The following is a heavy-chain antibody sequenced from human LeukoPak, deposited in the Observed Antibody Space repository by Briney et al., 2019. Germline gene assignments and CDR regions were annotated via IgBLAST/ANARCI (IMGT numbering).Heavy chain of an antibody. V-gene: IGHV3-23*01. CDR2: ISGSGIST. J-gene: IGHJ4*02. D-gene: IGHD3-10*01. CDR3: AKVKGSYGSGSYYY. Sequence: PGGSLRLSCAASGFTFSRYAMNWVRQAPGKGLEWVSAISGSGISTYYADSVKGRFTISRDNSKNTLYLQMNSLRAEDTAVYYCAKVKGSYGSGSYYYWGQGTLVTVSS. CDR1: GFTFSRYA.